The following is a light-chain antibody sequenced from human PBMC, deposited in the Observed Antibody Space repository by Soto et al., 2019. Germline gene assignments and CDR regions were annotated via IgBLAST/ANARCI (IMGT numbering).Light chain of an antibody. J-gene: IGLJ2*01. CDR1: SSDVGGYNY. CDR2: EVS. Sequence: QSALTQPASVSGSPGQSITISCTGTSSDVGGYNYVSWYQQHPGKAPKLMIYEVSNRPSGVSNRFSGSKSGNTASLTISGLQAEDEADYYCSSYTSSSTPVVFGGGTKLPVL. V-gene: IGLV2-14*01. CDR3: SSYTSSSTPVV.